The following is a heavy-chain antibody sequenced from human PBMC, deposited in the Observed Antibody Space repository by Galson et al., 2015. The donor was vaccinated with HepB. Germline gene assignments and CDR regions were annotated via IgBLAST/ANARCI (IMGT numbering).Heavy chain of an antibody. Sequence: SLRLSCAASGFTFSSYSMNWVRQAPGKGLEWVSSISSSSSYIYYADSVKGRFTISRDNAKNSLYLQMNSLRAEDTAVYYCASEHGDYDFDYWGQGTLVTVSS. J-gene: IGHJ4*02. CDR1: GFTFSSYS. V-gene: IGHV3-21*01. CDR3: ASEHGDYDFDY. D-gene: IGHD4-17*01. CDR2: ISSSSSYI.